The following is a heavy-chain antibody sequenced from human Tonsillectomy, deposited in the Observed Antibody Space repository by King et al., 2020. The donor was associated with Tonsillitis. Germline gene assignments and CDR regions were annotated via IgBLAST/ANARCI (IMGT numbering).Heavy chain of an antibody. Sequence: VQLQESGPGLVKPSETLSLTCTVSGGSISSYYWSWIRQPPGKGLEWIGYIYYSGSTNYNPSLKSRVTISVDTSKNQFSLKLSSVTAADTAVYYCARAPIVGATNFFDYWGQGTLVTVSS. CDR3: ARAPIVGATNFFDY. J-gene: IGHJ4*02. V-gene: IGHV4-59*01. CDR2: IYYSGST. CDR1: GGSISSYY. D-gene: IGHD1-26*01.